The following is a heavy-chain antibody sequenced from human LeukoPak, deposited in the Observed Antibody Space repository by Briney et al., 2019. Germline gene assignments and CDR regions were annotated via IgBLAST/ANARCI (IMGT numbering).Heavy chain of an antibody. V-gene: IGHV3-7*01. CDR3: SGRSGFSSIY. D-gene: IGHD2-2*01. CDR1: GFTFSNAW. Sequence: GGSLRLSCAASGFTFSNAWMSWVRQAPGKGLEWVANIRPDGSEEFYVDSVKGRFTISRDNAKNLVYLQMSNLRVEDTGVYYCSGRSGFSSIYWGQGILVTVSS. J-gene: IGHJ4*02. CDR2: IRPDGSEE.